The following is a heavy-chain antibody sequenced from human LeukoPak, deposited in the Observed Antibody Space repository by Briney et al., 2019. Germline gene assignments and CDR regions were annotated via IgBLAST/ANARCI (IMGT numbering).Heavy chain of an antibody. CDR3: TKSDWFDP. V-gene: IGHV3-74*01. J-gene: IGHJ5*02. Sequence: PGGSLRLSCAASGLTFSSYWMHWVRQGPGKGLVWVSRIKNDGGSTSYADSVKGRFTISRDNAKNTLYLQMNSLRAEDTAVYYCTKSDWFDPWGQGTLVTVSS. CDR2: IKNDGGST. CDR1: GLTFSSYW.